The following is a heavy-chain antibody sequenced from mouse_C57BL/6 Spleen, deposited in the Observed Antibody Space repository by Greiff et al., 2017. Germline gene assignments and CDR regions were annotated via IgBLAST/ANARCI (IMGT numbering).Heavy chain of an antibody. Sequence: CAASGVEFSRYWMCWVRRAPGKGLEWLGEINPDSSTINYATSLKEKFIIPRDNAKNTLYLQMSKVRSEDTALYYCASLYYDNAYYAMDYWGQGTSVTVSS. J-gene: IGHJ4*01. CDR3: ASLYYDNAYYAMDY. CDR1: GVEFSRYW. CDR2: INPDSSTI. D-gene: IGHD2-4*01. V-gene: IGHV4-1*01.